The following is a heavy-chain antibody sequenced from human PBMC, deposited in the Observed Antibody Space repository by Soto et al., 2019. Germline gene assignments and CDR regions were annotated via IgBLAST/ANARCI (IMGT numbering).Heavy chain of an antibody. V-gene: IGHV1-69*13. J-gene: IGHJ3*02. CDR2: IIPIFGTA. CDR3: ARDRADYYDSSGGDAFDI. Sequence: SVKVSCKASGGTFSSYAISWVRQAPGQGLEWMGGIIPIFGTANYAQKFQGRVTITADESTSTAYMELSSLRSEDTAVYYCARDRADYYDSSGGDAFDIWGQGTMVTVS. D-gene: IGHD3-22*01. CDR1: GGTFSSYA.